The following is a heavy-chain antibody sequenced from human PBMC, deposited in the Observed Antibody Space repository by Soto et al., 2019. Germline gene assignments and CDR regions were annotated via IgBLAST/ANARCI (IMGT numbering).Heavy chain of an antibody. CDR2: IYYSGTT. J-gene: IGHJ5*02. D-gene: IGHD3-9*01. CDR1: GGSISSGGYY. Sequence: SETLSLTCTVFGGSISSGGYYWSWVRQLPGKALEWIGYIYYSGTTYYNPSLRGRVTISVDTSKNQFSLELNSVTAADTAVYYCARGSRPFECFDPWGQGTQVTVSS. V-gene: IGHV4-31*03. CDR3: ARGSRPFECFDP.